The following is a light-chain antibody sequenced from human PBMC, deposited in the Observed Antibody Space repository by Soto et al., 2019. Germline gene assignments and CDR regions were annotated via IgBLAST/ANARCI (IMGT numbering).Light chain of an antibody. CDR2: GAS. V-gene: IGKV3-20*01. J-gene: IGKJ3*01. Sequence: EIVLTQSPGTLSLSPGERATLSCRASQSVSSNYLAWYQQKPGQAPRLLIYGASSRATGIPDRFSGSGSGTDFTLTVSRLEPEDFAVYYCLQYGNSPPTFGPGTKVDIK. CDR1: QSVSSNY. CDR3: LQYGNSPPT.